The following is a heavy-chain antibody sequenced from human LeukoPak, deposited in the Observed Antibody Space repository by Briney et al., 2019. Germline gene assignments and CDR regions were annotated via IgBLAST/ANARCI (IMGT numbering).Heavy chain of an antibody. CDR2: IYYSGST. CDR3: ARLAVCGGDCFAFDI. CDR1: GGSFSSYY. D-gene: IGHD2-21*02. V-gene: IGHV4-59*01. J-gene: IGHJ3*02. Sequence: SETLSLTCTASGGSFSSYYWSWIRQPPGKGLEWIGYIYYSGSTNYNPSLKSRVTISVDTSKNQFSLKLSSVTAADTAVYYCARLAVCGGDCFAFDIWGQGTMVTVSS.